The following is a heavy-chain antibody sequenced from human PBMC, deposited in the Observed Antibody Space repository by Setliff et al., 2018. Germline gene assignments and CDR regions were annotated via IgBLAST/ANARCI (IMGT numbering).Heavy chain of an antibody. CDR1: GYKFNDYA. CDR3: SRLVRYCTATTCQRASGGEF. Sequence: GASVKVSCKTSGYKFNDYAISWVRQGPGQGLEWMGWISAYSGNTYYAQKLHDRVTLTTDTSTSTAYMELGSLGTDDTAVYYCSRLVRYCTATTCQRASGGEFWGQGTLVTVSS. J-gene: IGHJ4*02. CDR2: ISAYSGNT. V-gene: IGHV1-18*01. D-gene: IGHD2-8*01.